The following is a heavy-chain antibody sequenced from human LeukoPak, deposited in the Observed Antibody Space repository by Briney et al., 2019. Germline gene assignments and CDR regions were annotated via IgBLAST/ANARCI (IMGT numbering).Heavy chain of an antibody. J-gene: IGHJ4*02. CDR3: AKDQVGYSYGYY. V-gene: IGHV3-23*01. CDR1: GFTFRTYA. CDR2: ISAGGGST. Sequence: GGSLRLSCAASGFTFRTYAMSWVRQAPGKGLEWVASISAGGGSTYYADSVKGQFTISRDNSKNTLYLQMNSLRAEDTAVYYCAKDQVGYSYGYYWGQGTLVTVSS. D-gene: IGHD5-18*01.